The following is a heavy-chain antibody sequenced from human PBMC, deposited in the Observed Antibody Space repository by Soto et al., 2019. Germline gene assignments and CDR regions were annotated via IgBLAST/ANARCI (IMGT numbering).Heavy chain of an antibody. D-gene: IGHD6-25*01. CDR2: IIPIFGTA. CDR3: ARGGSRYRSADWFDP. V-gene: IGHV1-69*13. J-gene: IGHJ5*02. CDR1: GGTFSSYA. Sequence: SVKVSCKASGGTFSSYAISWVRQAPGQGLEWMGGIIPIFGTANYAQKFQGRVTITADESTSTAYMELSSLRSEDTAVYYCARGGSRYRSADWFDPWGQGTLVTVSS.